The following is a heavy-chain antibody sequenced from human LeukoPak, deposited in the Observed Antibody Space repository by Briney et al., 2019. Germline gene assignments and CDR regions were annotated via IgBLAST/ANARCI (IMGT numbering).Heavy chain of an antibody. D-gene: IGHD1-26*01. V-gene: IGHV3-30*02. Sequence: GGSLRLSCTASGFNFGIYGMHWVRQAPGKGLEWVAFIRYDGSNKYYADSVKGRFTISRDNSKNTLYLQMNSLRAEDTAVYYCAKNLGSYSYFDYWGQGTLVTVSS. CDR2: IRYDGSNK. CDR3: AKNLGSYSYFDY. J-gene: IGHJ4*02. CDR1: GFNFGIYG.